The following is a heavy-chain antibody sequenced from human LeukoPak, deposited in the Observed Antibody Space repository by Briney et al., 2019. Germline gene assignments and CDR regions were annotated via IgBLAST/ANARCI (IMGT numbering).Heavy chain of an antibody. V-gene: IGHV3-7*01. J-gene: IGHJ3*02. CDR1: GFTFSSYW. D-gene: IGHD3-3*01. Sequence: PGGSLRLSCAASGFTFSSYWMSWVRQAPGKGLEWVANIKQDGSEKYYVDSVKGRFTISRDNAKNSLYLQMNSLRAEDTAVYYCARTTYYDFWSGYYQRQDDAFDIWGQGTMVTVSS. CDR2: IKQDGSEK. CDR3: ARTTYYDFWSGYYQRQDDAFDI.